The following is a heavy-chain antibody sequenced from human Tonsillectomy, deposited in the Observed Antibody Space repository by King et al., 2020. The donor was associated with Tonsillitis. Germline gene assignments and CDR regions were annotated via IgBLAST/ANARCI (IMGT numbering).Heavy chain of an antibody. CDR1: GYTFTTYY. Sequence: VQLVESGAEVKKPGAAVKVSCKASGYTFTTYYMHWVRQAPGQGLEWMGRIIPRDGDTAYAQKFQGRTTLTRDTSTSTVYMELSSLRSEDTAVYYCARYPAGGGRDYWGQGTLVTVSS. J-gene: IGHJ4*02. CDR2: IIPRDGDT. V-gene: IGHV1-46*03. CDR3: ARYPAGGGRDY. D-gene: IGHD3-16*01.